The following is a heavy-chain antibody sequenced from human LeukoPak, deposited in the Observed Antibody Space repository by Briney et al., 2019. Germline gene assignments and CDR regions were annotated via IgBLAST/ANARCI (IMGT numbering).Heavy chain of an antibody. D-gene: IGHD5-12*01. CDR1: GLVFSNYA. J-gene: IGHJ5*02. V-gene: IGHV3-64*01. CDR3: ARVRFSGYDS. Sequence: PGGSLRLSCATSGLVFSNYAMNWVRQAPGKGLEYVTAITGDGSTPYYANSVKGRYNISRDNSKNTLYLQMGSLRSEDMAVYYCARVRFSGYDSWGQGTLVTVSS. CDR2: ITGDGSTP.